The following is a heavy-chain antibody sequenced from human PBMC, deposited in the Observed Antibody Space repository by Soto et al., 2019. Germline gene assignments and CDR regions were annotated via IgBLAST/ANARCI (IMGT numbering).Heavy chain of an antibody. CDR1: GGTFSSYA. Sequence: QVQLVQSGAEVKKPGSSVKVSCKASGGTFSSYAISWVRQAPGQGLEWMGGINPIFGTANYAQKFQGRVTITADESTSKAYMGLSRLRSEDTAVNYCAGTPPYYNSSDHPYWYFDLWGRGTLVPVSS. D-gene: IGHD3-22*01. J-gene: IGHJ2*01. CDR2: INPIFGTA. V-gene: IGHV1-69*01. CDR3: AGTPPYYNSSDHPYWYFDL.